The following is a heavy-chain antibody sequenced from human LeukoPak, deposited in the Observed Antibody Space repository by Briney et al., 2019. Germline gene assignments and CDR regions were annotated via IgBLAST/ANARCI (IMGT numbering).Heavy chain of an antibody. CDR1: GFTFDDYT. D-gene: IGHD6-13*01. CDR2: ISWDGGST. J-gene: IGHJ4*02. CDR3: AKDQYSSSWYYFDY. V-gene: IGHV3-43*01. Sequence: GGSLRLSCAASGFTFDDYTMHWVRQAPGKGLEWVSLISWDGGSTYYADSVKGRFTISRDNAKNSLYLQMNSLRAEDTALYYCAKDQYSSSWYYFDYWGQGTLVTVSS.